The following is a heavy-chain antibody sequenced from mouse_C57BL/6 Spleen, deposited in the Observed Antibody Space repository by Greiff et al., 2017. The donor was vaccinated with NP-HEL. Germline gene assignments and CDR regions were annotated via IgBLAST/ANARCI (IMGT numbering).Heavy chain of an antibody. Sequence: VHLVESGPGLVQPSQSLSITCTVSGFSLTSYGVHWVRQSPGKGLEWLGVIWSGGSTDYNAAFISRLSISKDNSKSQVFFKMNSLQADDTAIYYCARTRSTMITTSYYYAMDYWGQGTSVTVSS. D-gene: IGHD2-4*01. CDR2: IWSGGST. J-gene: IGHJ4*01. CDR3: ARTRSTMITTSYYYAMDY. CDR1: GFSLTSYG. V-gene: IGHV2-2*01.